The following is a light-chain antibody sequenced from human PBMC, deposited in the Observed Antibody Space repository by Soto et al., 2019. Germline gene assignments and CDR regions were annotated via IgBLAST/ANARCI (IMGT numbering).Light chain of an antibody. CDR1: QSVSNNY. CDR3: QQYGSSPPYT. Sequence: EVVLTQSPGTLSLSPVERASLSCRASQSVSNNYLAWYQQKPDQSPKLLILGSSDRATGIPDRFSGSGSGTDCALTISRREPDDFAVYYCQQYGSSPPYTFGQGTKLEIK. V-gene: IGKV3-20*01. J-gene: IGKJ2*01. CDR2: GSS.